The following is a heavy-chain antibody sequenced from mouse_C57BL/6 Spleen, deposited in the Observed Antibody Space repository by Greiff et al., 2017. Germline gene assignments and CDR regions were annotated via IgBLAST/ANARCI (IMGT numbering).Heavy chain of an antibody. CDR3: ARMKRTRDSYYAMDY. CDR2: INPNNGGT. Sequence: EVQLQQSGPELVKPGASVKISCKASGYTFTDYYMNWVKQSHGKSLEWIGDINPNNGGTSYNQKFKGKATLTVDKSSSTAYMELRSLTSEDSAVYYCARMKRTRDSYYAMDYWGQGTSVTVSS. D-gene: IGHD3-3*01. CDR1: GYTFTDYY. V-gene: IGHV1-26*01. J-gene: IGHJ4*01.